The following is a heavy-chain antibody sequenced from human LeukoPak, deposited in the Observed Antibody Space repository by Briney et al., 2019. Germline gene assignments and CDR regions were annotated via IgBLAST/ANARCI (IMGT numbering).Heavy chain of an antibody. CDR1: GGSFSGYY. D-gene: IGHD3-9*01. J-gene: IGHJ4*02. CDR3: ARGDILTGYVY. V-gene: IGHV4-34*01. CDR2: INHRGST. Sequence: SETLSLTCAVYGGSFSGYYWSWIRQPPGKGLEWIGEINHRGSTNYNPSLKSRVTISVDTSKNQFSLKLSSVTAADTAVYYCARGDILTGYVYWGQGVLVTVSS.